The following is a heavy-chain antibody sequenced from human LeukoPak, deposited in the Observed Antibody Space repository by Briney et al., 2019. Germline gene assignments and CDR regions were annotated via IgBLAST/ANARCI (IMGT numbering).Heavy chain of an antibody. D-gene: IGHD6-13*01. Sequence: SENLSLTCAVYGGSFSGYYWSWIRQPPGKGLEWIGEINHSGSTNYNPSLKSRVTISVDTSKNQFSLKLSSVTAADTAVYYCARYLYSSSWYNWFDPWGQGTLVTVSS. CDR2: INHSGST. CDR1: GGSFSGYY. J-gene: IGHJ5*02. CDR3: ARYLYSSSWYNWFDP. V-gene: IGHV4-34*01.